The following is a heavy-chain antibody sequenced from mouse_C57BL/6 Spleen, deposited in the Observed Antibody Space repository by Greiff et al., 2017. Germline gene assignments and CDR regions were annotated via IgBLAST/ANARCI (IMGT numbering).Heavy chain of an antibody. CDR1: GYTFPSYW. D-gene: IGHD5-2*01. Sequence: QVQLQQPGAELVRPGSSVKLSCKASGYTFPSYWMDWVKQRPGQGLEWIGNIYPSDSETHYNHKFQDKATLTVDTSSSTAYMQLSILTSYDSAVYYCARENNYYYFYYWGQGTTLTFSS. J-gene: IGHJ2*01. CDR3: ARENNYYYFYY. CDR2: IYPSDSET. V-gene: IGHV1-61*01.